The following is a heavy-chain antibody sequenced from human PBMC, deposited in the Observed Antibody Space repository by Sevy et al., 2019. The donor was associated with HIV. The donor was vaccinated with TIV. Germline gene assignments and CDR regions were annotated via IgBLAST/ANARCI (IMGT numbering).Heavy chain of an antibody. D-gene: IGHD3-10*01. V-gene: IGHV3-30-3*01. CDR3: ASDLLWFGELFGGSLDY. J-gene: IGHJ4*02. CDR2: IAGDGSNK. CDR1: GFTFSSYA. Sequence: GGSLRLSCAASGFTFSSYAMHWVRQAPGKGLEWVSVIAGDGSNKYYADSVKGRFTISRDNSKNTLYLQMNSLRAEDTDVYSCASDLLWFGELFGGSLDYWGQGTLVTVSS.